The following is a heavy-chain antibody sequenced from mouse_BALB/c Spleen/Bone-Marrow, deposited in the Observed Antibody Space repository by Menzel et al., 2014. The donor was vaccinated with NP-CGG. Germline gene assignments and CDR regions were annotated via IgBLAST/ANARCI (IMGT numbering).Heavy chain of an antibody. Sequence: EVKLVESGGGLVQPGGSMKLSCVASGFTFSKNWMNWVRQSPEKGLEWVAEIRLKSNNYAKHYAESVKGRFTISRDDSKRIVYLQMNNLKPEDTGIYYCTKGTAATRASYFDYWGQCTTLTVSS. CDR1: GFTFSKNW. CDR3: TKGTAATRASYFDY. J-gene: IGHJ2*01. D-gene: IGHD1-2*01. CDR2: IRLKSNNYAK. V-gene: IGHV6-6*02.